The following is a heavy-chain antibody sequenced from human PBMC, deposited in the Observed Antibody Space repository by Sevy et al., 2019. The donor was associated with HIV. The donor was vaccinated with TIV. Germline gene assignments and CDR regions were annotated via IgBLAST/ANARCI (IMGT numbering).Heavy chain of an antibody. D-gene: IGHD2-21*02. CDR2: INWNGDDT. Sequence: GGSLRLSCAASGFTFDDYTMHWVRQAPGKGLEWVSLINWNGDDTYYADSVKGRFTISRDNSINSLYLQMNSLSTEDTALYSSAKERKCGRDCLYFQHWGQGTLVTVSS. V-gene: IGHV3-43*01. CDR1: GFTFDDYT. CDR3: AKERKCGRDCLYFQH. J-gene: IGHJ1*01.